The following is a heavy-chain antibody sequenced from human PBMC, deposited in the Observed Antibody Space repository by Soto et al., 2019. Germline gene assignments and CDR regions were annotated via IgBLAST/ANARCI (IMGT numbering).Heavy chain of an antibody. D-gene: IGHD3-10*01. Sequence: GPLILFCSASGFTCSSYVMSWVRQAPWKGLEWVSTITDTGVNTYYANSVKFRFTISRDNSKNTLYLQMNSLRAEDTAIYYCAKLGPIINMEIDYWGQGNLITASS. CDR3: AKLGPIINMEIDY. CDR1: GFTCSSYV. CDR2: ITDTGVNT. V-gene: IGHV3-23*01. J-gene: IGHJ4*01.